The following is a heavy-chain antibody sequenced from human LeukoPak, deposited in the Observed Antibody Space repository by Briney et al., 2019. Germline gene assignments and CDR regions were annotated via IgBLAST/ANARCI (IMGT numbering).Heavy chain of an antibody. J-gene: IGHJ6*03. V-gene: IGHV3-21*01. CDR2: ISSSSSYI. CDR3: AREIDAPMFGVVIIWNYYYYYMDV. D-gene: IGHD3-3*01. Sequence: GGSLRLSCAASGFTFSSYSLNWVRQAPGKGLEWVSSISSSSSYIYYADSVKGRFTISRDNAKNSLYLQMNSLRAEDTAVYYCAREIDAPMFGVVIIWNYYYYYMDVWGKGTTVTVSS. CDR1: GFTFSSYS.